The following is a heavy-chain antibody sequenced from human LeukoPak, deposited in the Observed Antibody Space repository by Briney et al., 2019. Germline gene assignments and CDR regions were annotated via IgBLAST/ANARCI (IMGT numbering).Heavy chain of an antibody. CDR3: AKGLNGYGSGSYSHGDAFDI. CDR2: ISGSGGST. Sequence: PGGSLRLSCAASGFTLTSDAMSWVRQAPGKGLEWVSTISGSGGSTYYADSVKGRFTISRDNSKNTLYLQMNSLRAEDTAIYYCAKGLNGYGSGSYSHGDAFDIWGEGAMGTVSS. D-gene: IGHD3-10*01. J-gene: IGHJ3*02. V-gene: IGHV3-23*01. CDR1: GFTLTSDA.